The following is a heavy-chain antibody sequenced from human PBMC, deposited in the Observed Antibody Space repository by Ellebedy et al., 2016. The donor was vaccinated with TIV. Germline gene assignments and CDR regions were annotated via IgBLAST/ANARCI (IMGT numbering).Heavy chain of an antibody. CDR1: GFVFRNYA. D-gene: IGHD2-21*01. V-gene: IGHV3-30*09. CDR3: SIVDWYRSDY. Sequence: GESLKISCAASGFVFRNYAMHWVRQAPGKGLEWVAVLSYDGSNKYYADSVKGRFAISRDNSKNTLYLQMNSLRVEDTAIYYCSIVDWYRSDYWGQGSLVTVSS. CDR2: LSYDGSNK. J-gene: IGHJ4*02.